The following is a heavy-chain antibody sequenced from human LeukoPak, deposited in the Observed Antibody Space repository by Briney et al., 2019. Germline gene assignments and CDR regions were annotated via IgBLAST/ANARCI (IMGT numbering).Heavy chain of an antibody. CDR3: ARSEHSSSSPHFDY. Sequence: SQTLSLTCAISGDSVSSNSAAWNWIRQSPSRGLEWLGRTYYRSKWYNDYAVSVKSRITINPDTSKNQLSLQLNSVTPEDTAVYYCARSEHSSSSPHFDYWGQGTLVTVSS. CDR1: GDSVSSNSAA. D-gene: IGHD6-13*01. V-gene: IGHV6-1*01. J-gene: IGHJ4*02. CDR2: TYYRSKWYN.